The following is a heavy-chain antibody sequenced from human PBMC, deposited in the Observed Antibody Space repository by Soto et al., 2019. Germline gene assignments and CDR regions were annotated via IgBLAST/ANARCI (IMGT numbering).Heavy chain of an antibody. J-gene: IGHJ4*02. CDR1: GGSISSSSYY. D-gene: IGHD3-9*01. V-gene: IGHV4-39*01. CDR3: ARHPLADDILTGYFDY. CDR2: IYYSGGT. Sequence: QLQLQESGPGLVKPSETLSLTCTVSGGSISSSSYYSGWIRQPPGKGLEWIGSIYYSGGTYNNPSLKSRVTISVDTSKNQFSLKLSSVTAADTAVYYCARHPLADDILTGYFDYWGQGTLVTVSS.